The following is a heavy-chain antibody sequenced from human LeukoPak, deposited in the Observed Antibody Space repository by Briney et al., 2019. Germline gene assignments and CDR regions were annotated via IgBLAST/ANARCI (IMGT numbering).Heavy chain of an antibody. Sequence: ASVKVSCKASEYTFTGYYMHWARQAPGQGLEWMGWINPNSGGTNYAQKFQGRVTMTRDTSISTAYMELSGLRSDDTAVYYCATRPYSGTSFDYWGQGTLVTVSS. CDR2: INPNSGGT. J-gene: IGHJ4*02. V-gene: IGHV1-2*02. D-gene: IGHD1-26*01. CDR1: EYTFTGYY. CDR3: ATRPYSGTSFDY.